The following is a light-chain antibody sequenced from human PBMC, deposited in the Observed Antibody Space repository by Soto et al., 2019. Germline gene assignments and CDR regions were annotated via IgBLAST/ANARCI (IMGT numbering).Light chain of an antibody. V-gene: IGKV1-39*01. CDR1: QSISSY. Sequence: DIQMTQSPSSLSASVGDRVTITCRASQSISSYLNWYQQKPGKAPKLLIYAASSLQSGVPARFSGSGSGTDFTLTISSLQPEDFATYYCQQSYSTPPLVTFGGGTKVEIK. CDR3: QQSYSTPPLVT. J-gene: IGKJ4*01. CDR2: AAS.